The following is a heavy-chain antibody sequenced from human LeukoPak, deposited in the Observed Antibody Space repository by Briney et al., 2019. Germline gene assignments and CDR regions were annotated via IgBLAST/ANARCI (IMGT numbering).Heavy chain of an antibody. CDR3: ARDYYYYYMDV. J-gene: IGHJ6*03. Sequence: PSETLSLTCTVSGGSISSYYWSWIRQPPGKGLEWIGYIYYSGSTNYNPSLKSRVTISVDTSKNQFSLKLSSVTAADTAVYYCARDYYYYYMDVWGKGTTVTVTS. CDR2: IYYSGST. V-gene: IGHV4-59*01. CDR1: GGSISSYY.